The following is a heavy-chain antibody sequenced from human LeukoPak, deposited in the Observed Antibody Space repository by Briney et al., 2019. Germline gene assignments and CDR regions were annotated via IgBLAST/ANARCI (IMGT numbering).Heavy chain of an antibody. CDR1: GFTFSNYG. V-gene: IGHV3-30*18. J-gene: IGHJ3*02. D-gene: IGHD3-10*01. Sequence: GRSLRLSCAASGFTFSNYGMHWVRQAPGKGLEWVAVISYDGSNKYYADSVKGRFTISRENSKNTLYLQMNSLRAEDTALYYCAKGLWVVRGVIGDAFDIWGQGTMVTVSS. CDR3: AKGLWVVRGVIGDAFDI. CDR2: ISYDGSNK.